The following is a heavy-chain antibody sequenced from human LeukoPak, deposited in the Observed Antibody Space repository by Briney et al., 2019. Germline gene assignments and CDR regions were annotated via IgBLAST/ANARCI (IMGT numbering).Heavy chain of an antibody. CDR1: GGSISGYY. J-gene: IGHJ4*02. D-gene: IGHD3-22*01. CDR2: IYYSGST. V-gene: IGHV4-59*08. Sequence: SETLSLACTVSGGSISGYYWSCLRQPPGRGLEWIGYIYYSGSTDYNPSLKSRVTISVDTSKNQFSLKLSSVTAADTAVYYCARHYYDSSGYFYQDYWGQGTLVTVSS. CDR3: ARHYYDSSGYFYQDY.